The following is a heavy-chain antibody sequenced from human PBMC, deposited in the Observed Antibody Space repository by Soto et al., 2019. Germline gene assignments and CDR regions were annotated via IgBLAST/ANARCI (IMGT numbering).Heavy chain of an antibody. D-gene: IGHD1-26*01. CDR2: IWYDGSNK. V-gene: IGHV3-33*01. Sequence: QVQLVESGGGVVQPGRSLRLSCAASGFTFSSYGMHWVRQAPGKGLEWVAVIWYDGSNKYYEDSVKGRFTISRDNSKNTLYLQMNSLRAEDTAVYYCARDRVGYYYYYYMDVWGKGTTVTVSS. CDR3: ARDRVGYYYYYYMDV. CDR1: GFTFSSYG. J-gene: IGHJ6*03.